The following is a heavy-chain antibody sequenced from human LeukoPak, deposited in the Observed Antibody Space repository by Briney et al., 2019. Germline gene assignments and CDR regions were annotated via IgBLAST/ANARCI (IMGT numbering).Heavy chain of an antibody. CDR3: ANDLGWIQLNLG. J-gene: IGHJ4*02. CDR2: ITNSGENT. CDR1: GFSFPYG. Sequence: PGGSLRLSCEASGFSFPYGMSWVRQAPGKGLEWVSGITNSGENTYYADSVKGRFTISRDNSKNTLYLQMNSLRAEDTAVYHCANDLGWIQLNLGRGQGTLVTVST. V-gene: IGHV3-23*01. D-gene: IGHD5-18*01.